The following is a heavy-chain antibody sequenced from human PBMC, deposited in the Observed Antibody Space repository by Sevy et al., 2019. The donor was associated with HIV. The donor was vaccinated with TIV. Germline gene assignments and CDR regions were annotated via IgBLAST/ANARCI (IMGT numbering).Heavy chain of an antibody. Sequence: GESLKISCAASGFTVSSNYMSWVRQTPGKGLEWVSVIYSGGSTYYADSVKGRFTISRDNSKNTLYLQMNSLRAEDTAVYYCATSTLTTVTVDAFDIWGQGTMVTVSS. CDR2: IYSGGST. D-gene: IGHD4-17*01. V-gene: IGHV3-53*01. J-gene: IGHJ3*02. CDR3: ATSTLTTVTVDAFDI. CDR1: GFTVSSNY.